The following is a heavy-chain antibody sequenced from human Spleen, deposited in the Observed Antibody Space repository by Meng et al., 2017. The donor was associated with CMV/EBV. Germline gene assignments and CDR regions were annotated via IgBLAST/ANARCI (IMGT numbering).Heavy chain of an antibody. Sequence: GGSLRLSCAASGFIFSDYPMHWVRQAPGKGLEWVAIISNDGTLRYYAGSVEGRFTISRDNSKNTVFLQVNSLRAEDTAVYYCARDKGVYGMDVWGQGTTVTVSS. V-gene: IGHV3-30*04. J-gene: IGHJ6*02. CDR3: ARDKGVYGMDV. CDR2: ISNDGTLR. CDR1: GFIFSDYP.